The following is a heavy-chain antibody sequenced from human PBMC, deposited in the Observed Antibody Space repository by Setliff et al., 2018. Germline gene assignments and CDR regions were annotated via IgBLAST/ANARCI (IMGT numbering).Heavy chain of an antibody. D-gene: IGHD1-26*01. CDR1: GYRFSSHW. CDR3: ASSSGSSSNDAFDI. Sequence: PGESLKISCKGSGYRFSSHWIGWVRQMPGKDLEWMGIIYPGDSDTRYSPSFQGQVTISADKPISTAYLQWSSLKASDTAMYYCASSSGSSSNDAFDIWGQGTTVTVSS. J-gene: IGHJ3*02. CDR2: IYPGDSDT. V-gene: IGHV5-51*01.